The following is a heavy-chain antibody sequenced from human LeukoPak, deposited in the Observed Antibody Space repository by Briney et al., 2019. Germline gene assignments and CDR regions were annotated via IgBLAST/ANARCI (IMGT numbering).Heavy chain of an antibody. CDR2: INHSGST. Sequence: PSETLSLTCAVYGGSFSGYYWSWIRQPPGKGLEWIGEINHSGSTNYNPSLKSRVTISVDTSKNQFSLKLSSVTAADTAVYYCARGQDSNSDYYYYGMDVWGQGTTVTVSS. CDR1: GGSFSGYY. V-gene: IGHV4-34*01. J-gene: IGHJ6*02. D-gene: IGHD4-11*01. CDR3: ARGQDSNSDYYYYGMDV.